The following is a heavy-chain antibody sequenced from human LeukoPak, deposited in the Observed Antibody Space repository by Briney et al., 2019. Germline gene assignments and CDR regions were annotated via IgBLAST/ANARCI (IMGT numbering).Heavy chain of an antibody. D-gene: IGHD2-15*01. J-gene: IGHJ2*01. V-gene: IGHV4-30-4*07. CDR2: IYYSGST. CDR3: AREYCSGGSCYSPWYIDL. Sequence: SETLSLTCTVSGGSISSGGHSWSWIRQPPGKGLEWIGYIYYSGSTDYNPSLKSRVTISINTSKNQFSLNLSSVTAADTAVYYCAREYCSGGSCYSPWYIDLWGRGTLVTVSS. CDR1: GGSISSGGHS.